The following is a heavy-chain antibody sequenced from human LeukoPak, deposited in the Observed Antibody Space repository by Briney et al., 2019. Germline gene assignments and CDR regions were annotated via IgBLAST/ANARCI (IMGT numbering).Heavy chain of an antibody. V-gene: IGHV4-38-2*02. J-gene: IGHJ4*02. CDR2: IYYSGST. CDR1: GYSISRGYY. CDR3: ARDRHYYDSSGLI. D-gene: IGHD3-22*01. Sequence: SETLSLTCTVSGYSISRGYYWGWIRQPPGKGLEWIGAIYYSGSTYYNPSLKSRVTISVDTSKNQFSLKLSSVTAADTAVYYCARDRHYYDSSGLIWGQGTLVTVSS.